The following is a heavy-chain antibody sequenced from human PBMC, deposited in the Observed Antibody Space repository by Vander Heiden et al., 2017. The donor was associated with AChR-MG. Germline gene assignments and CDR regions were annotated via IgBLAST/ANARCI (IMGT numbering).Heavy chain of an antibody. Sequence: QVQLQQWGAGLLKPSETLSLTCAVYGGSFSGYYWSWIRQPPGKGLGWIGEINHSGSTNYNPSLKSRVTISVDTSKNQFSLKMSSVTAADTAVYYCARGNHSGSYGPLYYFDYWGQGTLVTVSS. D-gene: IGHD1-26*01. CDR1: GGSFSGYY. J-gene: IGHJ4*02. CDR2: INHSGST. CDR3: ARGNHSGSYGPLYYFDY. V-gene: IGHV4-34*01.